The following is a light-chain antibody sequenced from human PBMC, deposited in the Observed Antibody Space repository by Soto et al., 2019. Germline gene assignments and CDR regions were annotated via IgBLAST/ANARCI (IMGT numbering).Light chain of an antibody. V-gene: IGLV1-40*01. CDR2: GNS. CDR3: QSYDSSLSAHYV. J-gene: IGLJ1*01. Sequence: QSVLTQPPSVSGAPGQRVTISCTGSSSNIGAPYDVQWYQQLPGTAPKLLIYGNSNRPSGVPDRFSGSKSGTSASLAITGLHADDEADYYCQSYDSSLSAHYVFGTGTKLTV. CDR1: SSNIGAPYD.